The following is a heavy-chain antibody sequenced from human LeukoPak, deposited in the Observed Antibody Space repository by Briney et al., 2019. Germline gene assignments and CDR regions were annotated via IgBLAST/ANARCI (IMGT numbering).Heavy chain of an antibody. D-gene: IGHD2-21*01. J-gene: IGHJ4*02. Sequence: GGSLRLSCVASGFTFSTYEMNWVRQAPGKGLEWVPYITSGSGNTKYYADSVKGRFTISRDNAKSSLYLQMNSLRAEDTAIYYCAREAPHCGGDCYDYWGQGTLVTVSS. V-gene: IGHV3-48*03. CDR2: ITSGSGNTK. CDR1: GFTFSTYE. CDR3: AREAPHCGGDCYDY.